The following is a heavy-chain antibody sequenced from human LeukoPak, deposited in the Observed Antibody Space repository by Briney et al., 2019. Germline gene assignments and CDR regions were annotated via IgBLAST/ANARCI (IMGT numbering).Heavy chain of an antibody. CDR3: ARTMFDFWSARYPLAFNY. J-gene: IGHJ4*02. D-gene: IGHD3-3*01. Sequence: PGRSLRLSCAGSGFTLDNYAMHWVRQAPGKGLEWVAVIWHDATKTYYVDSVKGRFTISRDNSKNTLYLQMTRLRAEDTAVYYCARTMFDFWSARYPLAFNYWGQGTPVTVSS. CDR1: GFTLDNYA. V-gene: IGHV3-30*04. CDR2: IWHDATKT.